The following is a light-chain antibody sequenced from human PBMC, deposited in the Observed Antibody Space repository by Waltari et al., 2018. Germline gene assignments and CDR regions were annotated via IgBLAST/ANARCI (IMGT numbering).Light chain of an antibody. Sequence: SYELTQPPSVSVSPGQTASITCSGDKLGDTYACWYQQKQGQSPVLVIYQDNNRPSGIPEPFSGSSSGNTATLTSRGTQAMDEADYYCQAWDSSTAIFGGGTKLTVL. CDR3: QAWDSSTAI. J-gene: IGLJ2*01. V-gene: IGLV3-1*01. CDR2: QDN. CDR1: KLGDTY.